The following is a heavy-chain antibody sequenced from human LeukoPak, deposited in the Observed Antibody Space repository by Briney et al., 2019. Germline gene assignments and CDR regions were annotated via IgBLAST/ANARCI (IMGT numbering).Heavy chain of an antibody. Sequence: SESLSLTCTVSGGSISSGGYYWSWIRQHQGQGREWIAYIYYSGSTYYNPSLKSRVTISVDTSKNQFSLKLSSVTAADTAVYYCARDGGRWFDPWGQGTLVTVSS. CDR1: GGSISSGGYY. D-gene: IGHD3-16*01. J-gene: IGHJ5*02. CDR3: ARDGGRWFDP. CDR2: IYYSGST. V-gene: IGHV4-31*03.